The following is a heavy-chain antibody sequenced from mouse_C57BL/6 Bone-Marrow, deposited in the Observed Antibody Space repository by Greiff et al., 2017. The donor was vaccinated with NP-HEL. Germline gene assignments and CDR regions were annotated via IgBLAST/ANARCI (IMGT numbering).Heavy chain of an antibody. D-gene: IGHD3-2*02. CDR3: ARGGTAQATDWYFDV. V-gene: IGHV1-69*01. CDR2: IDPSDSYT. Sequence: QVQLKQPGAELVMPGASVKLSCKASGYTFTSYWMHWVKQRPGQGLEWIGEIDPSDSYTNYNQKFKGKSTLTVDKSSSTAYMQLSSLTSEDSAVYYCARGGTAQATDWYFDVWGTGTTVTVSS. CDR1: GYTFTSYW. J-gene: IGHJ1*03.